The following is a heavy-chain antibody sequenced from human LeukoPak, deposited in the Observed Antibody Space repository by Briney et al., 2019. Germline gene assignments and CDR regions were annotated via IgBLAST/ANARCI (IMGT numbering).Heavy chain of an antibody. Sequence: SGTLSLTCTVSGGSINSYFWSGLRQPPGKGLEWIGYISYSGSTNSKPSLKSRVTISLGTSKKQFSLKLSSVTAADTAIYYCARPSTSGYRFDASDIWGQGTMVSVSS. CDR2: ISYSGST. V-gene: IGHV4-59*01. CDR1: GGSINSYF. J-gene: IGHJ3*02. D-gene: IGHD3-22*01. CDR3: ARPSTSGYRFDASDI.